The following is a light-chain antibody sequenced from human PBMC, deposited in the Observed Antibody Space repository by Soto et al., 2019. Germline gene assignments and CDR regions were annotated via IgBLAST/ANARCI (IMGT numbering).Light chain of an antibody. V-gene: IGKV1-5*01. J-gene: IGKJ1*01. CDR2: DVS. Sequence: DIQMTQSPSTLSASVGESITITCRASQSVSNWLAWYQQKPGKAPKLLIYDVSSLESGVPSRFSGSGSGTEFTLTISSLQPDDFATYYCQHYNSYSEAFGQGTKVDI. CDR1: QSVSNW. CDR3: QHYNSYSEA.